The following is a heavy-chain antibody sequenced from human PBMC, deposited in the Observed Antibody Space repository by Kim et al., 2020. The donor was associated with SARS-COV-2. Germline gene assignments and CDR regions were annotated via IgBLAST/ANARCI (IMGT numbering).Heavy chain of an antibody. V-gene: IGHV3-33*01. Sequence: GGSLRLSCAASGFTFSSYGMHWVRQAPGKGLEWVAVIWYDGSNKYYTDSVKGRFTISRDNSKNTLYLQMNSLRAEDTAVYYCARVRLGYCNNGVCPPGYWGQGTLVTVSS. CDR1: GFTFSSYG. CDR3: ARVRLGYCNNGVCPPGY. J-gene: IGHJ4*02. D-gene: IGHD2-8*01. CDR2: IWYDGSNK.